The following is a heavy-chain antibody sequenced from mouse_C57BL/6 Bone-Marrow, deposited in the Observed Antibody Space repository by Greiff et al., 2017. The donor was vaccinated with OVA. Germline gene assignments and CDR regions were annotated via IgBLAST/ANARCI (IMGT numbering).Heavy chain of an antibody. Sequence: EVHLVESGGGLVQPGGSMKLSCVASGFTFSNYWMNWVRQSPEKGLEWVAQIRLKSDNYATHYAESVKGRFTISRDDSKSSVYLQMNNLRAEDTGIYYCTGISYDYAMDYWGQGTSVTVSS. CDR2: IRLKSDNYAT. V-gene: IGHV6-3*01. CDR1: GFTFSNYW. J-gene: IGHJ4*01. CDR3: TGISYDYAMDY. D-gene: IGHD1-1*01.